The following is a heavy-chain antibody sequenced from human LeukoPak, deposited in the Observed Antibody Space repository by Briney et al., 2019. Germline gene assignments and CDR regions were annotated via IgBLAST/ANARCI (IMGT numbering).Heavy chain of an antibody. J-gene: IGHJ5*02. Sequence: ASVKVSCKASGYTFTSYDINWVRQATGQGLEWMGWMNPNRGNTGYAQKFQGRVTMTRNTSISTAYMELSSLRSEDTAVYYCATNDYGSNSYWFDPWGQGTLVTVSS. CDR3: ATNDYGSNSYWFDP. CDR2: MNPNRGNT. D-gene: IGHD4-23*01. V-gene: IGHV1-8*01. CDR1: GYTFTSYD.